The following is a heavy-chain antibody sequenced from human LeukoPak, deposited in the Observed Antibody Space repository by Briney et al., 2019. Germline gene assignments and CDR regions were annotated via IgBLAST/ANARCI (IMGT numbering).Heavy chain of an antibody. J-gene: IGHJ2*01. CDR2: ISYNSDTI. V-gene: IGHV3-9*01. CDR3: AKDYCGGDCYSGWYFDL. CDR1: GFTFDDYA. Sequence: PGRSLRLSCAASGFTFDDYAMHWVRQAPGKGLEWVSGISYNSDTIAYADSVKGRFTISRDNAKNSLYLKMNSLRAEDTALYYCAKDYCGGDCYSGWYFDLWGRGTLVTVSS. D-gene: IGHD2-21*02.